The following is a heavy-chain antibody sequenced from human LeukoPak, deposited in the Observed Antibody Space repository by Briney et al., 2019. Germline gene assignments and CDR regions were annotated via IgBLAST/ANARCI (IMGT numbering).Heavy chain of an antibody. CDR3: ANVPGWQQLVDY. CDR1: GFTFSSYS. Sequence: PGGSLRLSCAASGFTFSSYSMSWVRQAPGKGLHWVSGITVTGDTYYADSLKGRLTISRDNSRNTLYLQINSLKAVDTAVYYCANVPGWQQLVDYWGQGPLVTVSS. D-gene: IGHD6-13*01. V-gene: IGHV3-23*01. J-gene: IGHJ4*02. CDR2: ITVTGDT.